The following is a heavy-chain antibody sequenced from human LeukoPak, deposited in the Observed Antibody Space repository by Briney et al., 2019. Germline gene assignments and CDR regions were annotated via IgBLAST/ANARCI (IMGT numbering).Heavy chain of an antibody. CDR2: IKSKTCGGTT. J-gene: IGHJ3*02. Sequence: GGSLRLSCAASGFSFRNAWMSWVRQAPGKGLEWVGRIKSKTCGGTTDYAAPVKRRLTISRDDSKNTLYLQMNRLKTEDTAVYYCTTVWNCGGDCSDAFDIWGQGTMVTVSS. V-gene: IGHV3-15*01. CDR1: GFSFRNAW. CDR3: TTVWNCGGDCSDAFDI. D-gene: IGHD2-21*02.